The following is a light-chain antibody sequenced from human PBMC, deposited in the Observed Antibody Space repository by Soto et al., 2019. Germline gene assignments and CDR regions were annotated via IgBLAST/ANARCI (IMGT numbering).Light chain of an antibody. CDR1: QSVSNSY. CDR3: QQYSTLPHT. CDR2: GIS. V-gene: IGKV3-20*01. J-gene: IGKJ2*01. Sequence: ESVLTQSPGTLSLSPGERATLSCRATQSVSNSYFAWYQQRPGQAPSLLIYGISNRATGIPDRFSGSGSGTDFTLTISRLEPEDFVVYYCQQYSTLPHTFGQGTKREVK.